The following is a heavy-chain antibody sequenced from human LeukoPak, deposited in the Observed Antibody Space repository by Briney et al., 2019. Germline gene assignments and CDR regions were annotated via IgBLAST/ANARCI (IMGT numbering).Heavy chain of an antibody. Sequence: GGSLRLSCAASGFTFSAYAMTWVRQGPGTGLECVSTIATSDAYTYYADSVQGRFTISRDNSKNTLYLQMDSLRVEDTAIYYCAKALRQQPRAYDYWGQGTLVTVSS. CDR3: AKALRQQPRAYDY. CDR1: GFTFSAYA. V-gene: IGHV3-23*01. J-gene: IGHJ4*02. D-gene: IGHD6-13*01. CDR2: IATSDAYT.